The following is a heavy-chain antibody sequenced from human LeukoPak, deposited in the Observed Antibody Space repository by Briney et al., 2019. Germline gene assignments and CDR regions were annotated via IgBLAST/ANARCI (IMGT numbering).Heavy chain of an antibody. V-gene: IGHV1-8*01. D-gene: IGHD2-2*03. CDR2: MNPNSGNT. CDR3: ARAPKVFGYCSSTSCYTDY. Sequence: ASVKVSCKASGYTFTSYDINWVRQATGQGLEWMGWMNPNSGNTGYAQKFQGRVTMTRDTSISTAYMELSRLRSDDTAVYYCARAPKVFGYCSSTSCYTDYWGQGTLVTVSS. J-gene: IGHJ4*02. CDR1: GYTFTSYD.